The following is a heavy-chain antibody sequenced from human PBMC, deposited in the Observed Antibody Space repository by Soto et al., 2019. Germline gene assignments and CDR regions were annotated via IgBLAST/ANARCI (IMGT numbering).Heavy chain of an antibody. V-gene: IGHV5-51*01. D-gene: IGHD6-13*01. CDR3: ARQRSSRWFDWWGGMDV. CDR1: GYSFTSYW. J-gene: IGHJ6*02. Sequence: GESLKISCKGSGYSFTSYWIGWVRQMPGKGLEWMGIIYPGDSDTRYSPSFQGQVTISADKSISTAYLQWSSLKASDTAMYYCARQRSSRWFDWWGGMDVWGQGTTVTVSS. CDR2: IYPGDSDT.